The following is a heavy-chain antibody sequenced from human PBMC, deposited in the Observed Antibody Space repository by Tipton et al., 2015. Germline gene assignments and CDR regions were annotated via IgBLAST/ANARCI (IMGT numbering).Heavy chain of an antibody. CDR2: IYHSEST. Sequence: LRLSCSVSGDSVNSDFYFWSWVRQPPGKGLEWIGYIYHSESTNCNPSLKSRVTISADTSRNQFSLKLSSVTAADTAVYYCARVRIVGATNYFDYWGQGTQVTVSS. D-gene: IGHD1-26*01. CDR1: GDSVNSDFYF. CDR3: ARVRIVGATNYFDY. V-gene: IGHV4-61*01. J-gene: IGHJ4*02.